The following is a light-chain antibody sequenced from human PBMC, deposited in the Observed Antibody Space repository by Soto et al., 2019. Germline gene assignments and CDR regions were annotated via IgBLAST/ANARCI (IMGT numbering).Light chain of an antibody. J-gene: IGLJ1*01. CDR3: CSYAAGSTYV. CDR1: SSEVGSYNL. Sequence: QSALTQPASVSGSPGQSITISCTGTSSEVGSYNLVSWYQQHPGKAPKLMIYEGSKRPSGVSNRFSGSKSGNTASLTISGLQAEDEADYYCCSYAAGSTYVFGTGTKLTVL. V-gene: IGLV2-23*01. CDR2: EGS.